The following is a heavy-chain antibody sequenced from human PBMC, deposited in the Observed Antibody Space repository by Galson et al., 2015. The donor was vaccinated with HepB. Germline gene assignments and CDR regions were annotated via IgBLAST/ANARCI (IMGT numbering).Heavy chain of an antibody. J-gene: IGHJ5*02. CDR2: ISSGSSTI. Sequence: SLRLSCAVSGLTFSNYSMNWVRQAPGKGPEWVSYISSGSSTIYYADSVKGRFAISRDNAKKSLYPPMNSLRAEDTAVYYCARGGKNGAWGQGTLVTVSP. D-gene: IGHD4-23*01. CDR1: GLTFSNYS. V-gene: IGHV3-48*01. CDR3: ARGGKNGA.